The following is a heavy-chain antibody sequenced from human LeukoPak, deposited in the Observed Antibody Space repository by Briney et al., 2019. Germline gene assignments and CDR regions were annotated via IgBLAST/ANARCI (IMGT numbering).Heavy chain of an antibody. CDR1: GFTFSSYE. J-gene: IGHJ6*02. Sequence: SGGSLRLSCAASGFTFSSYEMNWVRQAPGKGLEWVSYISSSGSTIYYADSVKGRFTISRDNAKNSLYLQMNSLGAEDTAVYYCARERDSVYYGSGSLPYGGMDVWGQGTTVTVSS. V-gene: IGHV3-48*03. CDR2: ISSSGSTI. D-gene: IGHD3-10*01. CDR3: ARERDSVYYGSGSLPYGGMDV.